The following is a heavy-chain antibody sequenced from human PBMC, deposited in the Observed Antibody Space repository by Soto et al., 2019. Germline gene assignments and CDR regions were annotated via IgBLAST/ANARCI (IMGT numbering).Heavy chain of an antibody. J-gene: IGHJ4*02. CDR3: ARQGGEYNTMSDY. CDR2: IYPGDSDA. CDR1: GYTFSKYW. D-gene: IGHD3-10*01. V-gene: IGHV5-51*01. Sequence: GESLKISCKGSGYTFSKYWIGWVRQTPGKGLEWMGMIYPGDSDARYSPSFEGQVTFSADKSISTAYLQWSSLKASDTAIYYCARQGGEYNTMSDYWGQGTLVTVSS.